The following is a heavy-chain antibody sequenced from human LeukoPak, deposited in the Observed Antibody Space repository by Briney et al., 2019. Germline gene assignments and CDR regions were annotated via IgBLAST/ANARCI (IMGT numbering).Heavy chain of an antibody. CDR2: INTNTGNP. D-gene: IGHD6-6*01. CDR3: ARSPGIAARRMRWFDP. J-gene: IGHJ5*02. Sequence: ASVKVSCKASGYTFTSYAMNWVRQAPGQGLEWMGWINTNTGNPTYAQGFTGRFVFSLDTSVSTAYLQIGSLKAEDTAVYYCARSPGIAARRMRWFDPWGQGTLVTVSS. CDR1: GYTFTSYA. V-gene: IGHV7-4-1*01.